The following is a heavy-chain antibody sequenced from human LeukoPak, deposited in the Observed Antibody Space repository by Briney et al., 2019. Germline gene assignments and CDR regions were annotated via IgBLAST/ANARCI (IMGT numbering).Heavy chain of an antibody. D-gene: IGHD7-27*01. Sequence: PGGFLRLSWAASGFTFSRYGMHWVRQAPGKGLEWVAFIRYDRSNKYYEGSVKSRFTISRDNSKNTLYLQMNSVRAEDTAVYYCAKADITWGFDDWGQGAMVTVAS. CDR2: IRYDRSNK. CDR3: AKADITWGFDD. CDR1: GFTFSRYG. V-gene: IGHV3-30*02. J-gene: IGHJ4*02.